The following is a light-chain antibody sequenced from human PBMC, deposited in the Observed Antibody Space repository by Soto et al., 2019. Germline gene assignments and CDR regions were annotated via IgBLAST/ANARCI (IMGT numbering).Light chain of an antibody. CDR1: QSISDT. CDR3: QQYNTFWT. J-gene: IGKJ1*01. Sequence: EIVMTQSPATLSVSPGVRATLSCRASQSISDTLAWYQQKPGQAPRLLIYGASRRATSFPARFSGSGSGTEFTLTINGLLPDDFVTYYCQQYNTFWTFGQGTKGDIK. V-gene: IGKV3-15*01. CDR2: GAS.